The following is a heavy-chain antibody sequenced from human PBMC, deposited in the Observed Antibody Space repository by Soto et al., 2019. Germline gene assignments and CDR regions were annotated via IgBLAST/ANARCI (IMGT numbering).Heavy chain of an antibody. J-gene: IGHJ6*03. Sequence: GGSLRLSCAASGFTFSDYYMSWIRQAPGKGLEWVSYISSSGSTIYYADSVKGRFTISRDNAKNSLYLQMNSLRAEDTAVYYFARVYYDFWSGYYPDYYYMDVWGKGTTVTVSS. D-gene: IGHD3-3*01. CDR2: ISSSGSTI. CDR1: GFTFSDYY. V-gene: IGHV3-11*01. CDR3: ARVYYDFWSGYYPDYYYMDV.